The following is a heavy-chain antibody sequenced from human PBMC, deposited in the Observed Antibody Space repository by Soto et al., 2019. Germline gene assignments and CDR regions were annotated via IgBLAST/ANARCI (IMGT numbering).Heavy chain of an antibody. Sequence: QVQLVQSGAEVKKPGASVKVSCRASGYTFTAYPLHWVRQAPGQRLEWMGWINAANGDIGYSREFHGRVTITRDTSASTVYMEVSSLTSEDTAVYYCAKKDYYSAGVYHFDHWGQGTLVTVSS. J-gene: IGHJ4*02. CDR2: INAANGDI. CDR1: GYTFTAYP. V-gene: IGHV1-3*01. D-gene: IGHD2-21*02. CDR3: AKKDYYSAGVYHFDH.